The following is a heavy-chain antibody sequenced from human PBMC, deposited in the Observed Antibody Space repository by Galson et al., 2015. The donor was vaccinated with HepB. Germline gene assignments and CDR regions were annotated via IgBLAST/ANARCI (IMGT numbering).Heavy chain of an antibody. J-gene: IGHJ6*02. CDR1: GYTFTSYY. D-gene: IGHD2-2*02. Sequence: SVKVSCKASGYTFTSYYMHWVRQAPGQGLEWMGIINPSGGSTSYAQKFQGRVTMTRDTSTSTVYMELSSLRSEDTAVYYCAREASRYCSSTSCYISASGYYGMDVWGQGTTVTVSS. CDR2: INPSGGST. CDR3: AREASRYCSSTSCYISASGYYGMDV. V-gene: IGHV1-46*01.